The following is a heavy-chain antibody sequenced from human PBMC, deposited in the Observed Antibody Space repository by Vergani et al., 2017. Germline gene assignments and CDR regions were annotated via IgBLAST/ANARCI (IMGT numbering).Heavy chain of an antibody. CDR3: TIDRLDDSYAHFDY. J-gene: IGHJ4*02. CDR1: GFTLGDYA. CDR2: IWSKPYGGTT. V-gene: IGHV3-49*04. D-gene: IGHD3-16*01. Sequence: EVHLVESGGGLVQPGRSLRLSCSGSGFTLGDYAMTWVRQAPGKGLEWVAFIWSKPYGGTTEYAASVKSRFTISRDDSKSIAYLQMSSLKAEDTALYYCTIDRLDDSYAHFDYLGQGALVTVSP.